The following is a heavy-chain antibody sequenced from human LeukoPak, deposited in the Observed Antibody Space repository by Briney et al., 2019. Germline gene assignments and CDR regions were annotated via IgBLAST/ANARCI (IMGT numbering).Heavy chain of an antibody. CDR3: VVMAYGMDV. CDR1: GFTFSSYG. Sequence: PGGPLRLSCAASGFTFSSYGMSWVRQAPGKGLEWVSVISGSGGSTNYADSVKGRFTISRDNSKNTLYLQMNSLRAEDTAVYYCVVMAYGMDVWGEGTTVTVSS. D-gene: IGHD2-8*01. V-gene: IGHV3-23*01. CDR2: ISGSGGST. J-gene: IGHJ6*04.